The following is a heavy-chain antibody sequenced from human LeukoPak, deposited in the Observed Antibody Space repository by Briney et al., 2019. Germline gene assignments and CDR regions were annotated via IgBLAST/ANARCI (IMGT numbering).Heavy chain of an antibody. V-gene: IGHV3-7*01. D-gene: IGHD4-17*01. CDR3: ARTSGDPFNY. Sequence: GGSLRLSCAASGFTFRTYWMSWVRQAPGKGLEWVANINVDGSEKYYADPVKGRFTISRDNARNSLYVQMNGLRAEDTAVYYCARTSGDPFNYWGQGILVIVSS. CDR2: INVDGSEK. CDR1: GFTFRTYW. J-gene: IGHJ4*02.